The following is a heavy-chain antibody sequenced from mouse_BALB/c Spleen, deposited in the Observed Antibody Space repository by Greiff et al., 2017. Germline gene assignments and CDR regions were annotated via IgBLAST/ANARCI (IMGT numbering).Heavy chain of an antibody. J-gene: IGHJ2*01. CDR2: IYPSDSYT. CDR1: GYTFTSYW. V-gene: IGHV1-69*02. CDR3: TRGGNYVDY. Sequence: QVQLQQPGAELVRPGASVKLSCKASGYTFTSYWINWVKQRPGQGLEWIGNIYPSDSYTNYNQKFKDKATLTVDKSSSTAYMQLSSPTSEDSAVYYCTRGGNYVDYWGQGTTLTVSS.